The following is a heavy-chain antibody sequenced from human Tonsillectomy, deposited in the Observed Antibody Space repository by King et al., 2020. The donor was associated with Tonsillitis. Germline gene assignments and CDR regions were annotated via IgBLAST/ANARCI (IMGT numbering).Heavy chain of an antibody. D-gene: IGHD3-22*01. CDR3: AGEGYDSSGYYYGGDMDV. V-gene: IGHV3-64*01. Sequence: VQLVESGGGLVQPGGSLRLSCAASGFTFSSYAMHWVRQAPGKGLEYVSAISSNGGSTYYANSVKGRFTISRDNSKNTLNLKMGSLRAEDMAVYYCAGEGYDSSGYYYGGDMDVWGKGTTVTVSS. CDR1: GFTFSSYA. J-gene: IGHJ6*03. CDR2: ISSNGGST.